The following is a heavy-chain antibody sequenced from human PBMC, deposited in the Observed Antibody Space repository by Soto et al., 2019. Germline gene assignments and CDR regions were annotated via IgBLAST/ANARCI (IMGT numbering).Heavy chain of an antibody. J-gene: IGHJ4*02. CDR3: AKSDYGDYAGFPHHDY. D-gene: IGHD4-17*01. CDR2: ISGSGGST. Sequence: PGGSLRLSCAASGFTFSSYAMSWVRQAPGKGLEWVSAISGSGGSTYYADSVKGRFTISRDNSKNTLYLQMNSLRAEDTAVYYCAKSDYGDYAGFPHHDYWGQGTLVTVSS. V-gene: IGHV3-23*01. CDR1: GFTFSSYA.